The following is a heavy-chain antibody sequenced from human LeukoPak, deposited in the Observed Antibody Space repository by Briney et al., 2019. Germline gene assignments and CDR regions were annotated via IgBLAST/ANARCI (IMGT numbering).Heavy chain of an antibody. Sequence: GGSLRLSCAASGFTFSNYGIHWVRQAPGKGLEWVAIISYDGTNKYYSDSVKGRFTISRDNSKNTLYLQMNGLRAEDTAVYYCAKDGGVRGPDYYYYMDVWGKGTTVTISS. V-gene: IGHV3-30*18. CDR1: GFTFSNYG. CDR2: ISYDGTNK. J-gene: IGHJ6*03. CDR3: AKDGGVRGPDYYYYMDV. D-gene: IGHD3-10*01.